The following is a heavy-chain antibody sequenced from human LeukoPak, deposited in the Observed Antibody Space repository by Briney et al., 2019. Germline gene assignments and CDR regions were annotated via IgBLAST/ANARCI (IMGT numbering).Heavy chain of an antibody. CDR3: ARDGGVVVVPAANFDY. D-gene: IGHD2-2*01. CDR1: GFTFSTYA. CDR2: ISSSSSYI. V-gene: IGHV3-21*01. J-gene: IGHJ4*02. Sequence: GGSLRLSCAASGFTFSTYAMTWVRQAPGKGLEWVSSISSSSSYIYYADSVKGRFTISRDNAKNSLYLQMNSLRAEDTAVYYCARDGGVVVVPAANFDYWGQGTLVTVSS.